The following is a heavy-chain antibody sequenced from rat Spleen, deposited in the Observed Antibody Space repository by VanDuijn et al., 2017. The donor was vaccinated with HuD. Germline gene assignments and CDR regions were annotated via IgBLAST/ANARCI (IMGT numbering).Heavy chain of an antibody. CDR2: FSYDGFTT. D-gene: IGHD1-11*01. CDR3: ARRHYGYTDYFDY. V-gene: IGHV5-31*01. Sequence: EVQLVESGGGLVQPGGSLRLSCVASGLTFNNYWMTWIRQAPKKGLEWVAAFSYDGFTTYYRDSVRGRFTISRDNAKSTLSLQMDSLRSEDTATYYCARRHYGYTDYFDYWGQGVMVTVSS. CDR1: GLTFNNYW. J-gene: IGHJ2*01.